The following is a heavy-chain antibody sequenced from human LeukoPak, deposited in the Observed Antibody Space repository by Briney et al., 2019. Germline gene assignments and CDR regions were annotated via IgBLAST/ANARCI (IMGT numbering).Heavy chain of an antibody. CDR2: IWHDGNTK. J-gene: IGHJ4*02. CDR3: ARGGDEYSSSPQDS. CDR1: GFTLSSYG. D-gene: IGHD6-6*01. Sequence: PGRSLRLSCTASGFTLSSYGMHWVRQAPGKGLEWVAVIWHDGNTKYYADSVKGRFTISRDNPKNMLYLQMNILRAEDTAVYYCARGGDEYSSSPQDSWGQGTLVTVSS. V-gene: IGHV3-33*01.